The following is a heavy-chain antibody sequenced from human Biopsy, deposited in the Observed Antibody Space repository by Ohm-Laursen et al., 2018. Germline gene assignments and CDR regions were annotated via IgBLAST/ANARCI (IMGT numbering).Heavy chain of an antibody. CDR2: VNPNSGAT. CDR3: ARDRMTDVFGGPTRTDVFDS. Sequence: ASVKVSCKASGSTFNDYFIHWVRQSPGQGLEWMGWVNPNSGATNSAENFRGRVTLTRDTSISAVYIELRRLKSDDAAVYYCARDRMTDVFGGPTRTDVFDSWGQGTPVTVSS. J-gene: IGHJ4*02. V-gene: IGHV1-2*02. D-gene: IGHD3-10*01. CDR1: GSTFNDYF.